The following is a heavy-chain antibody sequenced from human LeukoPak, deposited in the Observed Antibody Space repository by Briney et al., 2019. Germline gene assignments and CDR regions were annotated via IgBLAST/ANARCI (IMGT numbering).Heavy chain of an antibody. CDR1: GFTFSSYG. V-gene: IGHV3-30*18. J-gene: IGHJ4*02. CDR3: AKVGGGSPETGELDY. D-gene: IGHD1-26*01. CDR2: ISYDGSNK. Sequence: GGSLRLSCAASGFTFSSYGMHWVRQAPGKGLEWVAVISYDGSNKYYADSVKGRFTISRDNSKNTLYLQMNSLRAEDTAVYYCAKVGGGSPETGELDYWGQGNLVTVSS.